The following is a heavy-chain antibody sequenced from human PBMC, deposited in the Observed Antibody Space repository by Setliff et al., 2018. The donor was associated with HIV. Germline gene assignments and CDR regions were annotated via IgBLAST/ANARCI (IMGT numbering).Heavy chain of an antibody. Sequence: ASVKVSCKASGHTFTNVDIHWLRRATGQGLEWMGWMNPNTGVSGYALKFQARVTTTRDTSISTAYMELSSLTSEDTAVYYCARGKGVGGVVITGGLDVWGKGTTVTVS. CDR3: ARGKGVGGVVITGGLDV. CDR1: GHTFTNVD. D-gene: IGHD3-10*01. CDR2: MNPNTGVS. J-gene: IGHJ6*03. V-gene: IGHV1-8*01.